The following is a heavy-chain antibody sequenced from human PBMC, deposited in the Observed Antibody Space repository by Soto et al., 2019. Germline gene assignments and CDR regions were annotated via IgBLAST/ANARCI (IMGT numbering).Heavy chain of an antibody. Sequence: QVQLVESGGGVVQPGRSRRLSCAAFGFTFSSYGMHWVRQAPGKGLEWVAVISYDGSKKYYADSVKGRFTISRDNDMNTLYLQMNSLRAEETVVYYCAKELQAFDIWGQGTMVTVSS. D-gene: IGHD4-4*01. CDR2: ISYDGSKK. CDR1: GFTFSSYG. J-gene: IGHJ3*02. CDR3: AKELQAFDI. V-gene: IGHV3-30*18.